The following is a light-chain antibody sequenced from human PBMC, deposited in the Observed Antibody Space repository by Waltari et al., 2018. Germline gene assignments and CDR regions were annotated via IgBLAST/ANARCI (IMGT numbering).Light chain of an antibody. V-gene: IGLV7-46*01. CDR2: DTS. Sequence: QAVVTQEPSLTVSPGGTVTLTCGSSAGAVTGTHYPYWFQQKPGQAPRTLMYDTSNKFSWTPARFSGSLLGGKAALTLSGAQPEDEAEYYCWLHYTGGVFFGGGTRLTVL. J-gene: IGLJ7*01. CDR1: AGAVTGTHY. CDR3: WLHYTGGVF.